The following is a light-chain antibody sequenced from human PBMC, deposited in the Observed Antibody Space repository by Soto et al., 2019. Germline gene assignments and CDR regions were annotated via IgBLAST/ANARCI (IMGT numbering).Light chain of an antibody. V-gene: IGLV1-47*01. J-gene: IGLJ1*01. CDR2: KNN. Sequence: QSVLTQPPSASGTPGQRVSISCSGSSSNIGSNHVFWYQQLPGTAPKLLIYKNNQRPSGVPDRFSGSKSGTSASLAISGLRSEDEADYYCAAWDDTLSAPHYVFGTGTKVTV. CDR3: AAWDDTLSAPHYV. CDR1: SSNIGSNH.